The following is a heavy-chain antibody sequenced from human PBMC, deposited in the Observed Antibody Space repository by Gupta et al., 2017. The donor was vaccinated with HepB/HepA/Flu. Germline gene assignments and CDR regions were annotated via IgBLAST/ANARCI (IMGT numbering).Heavy chain of an antibody. J-gene: IGHJ4*02. CDR2: IDTGGST. V-gene: IGHV3-66*01. Sequence: EVQLVESGGDLVQPGGSLRLSCAASGFSVSSNYMNWVRQAPGRGLEWVSVIDTGGSTYYADSVKGRFTISRDKSKNTLYLQMKSLRAEDTAVYDCARDWLTGDSRGDDYWGQGTLVTVSS. CDR3: ARDWLTGDSRGDDY. CDR1: GFSVSSNY. D-gene: IGHD7-27*01.